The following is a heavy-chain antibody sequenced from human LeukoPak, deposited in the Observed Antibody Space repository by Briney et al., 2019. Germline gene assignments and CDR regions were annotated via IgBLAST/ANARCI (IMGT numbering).Heavy chain of an antibody. CDR1: GGSISSYY. D-gene: IGHD4-23*01. CDR3: ARRSMVTPAAFDI. V-gene: IGHV4-4*09. Sequence: PSETLSLTCTVSGGSISSYYWSWIRQPPGKGLEWIGHIYTSGSPNYNPSLKSRVTMSVDTSKNQFSLKLSSVTAADTAVYYCARRSMVTPAAFDIWGQGTMVTVSS. J-gene: IGHJ3*02. CDR2: IYTSGSP.